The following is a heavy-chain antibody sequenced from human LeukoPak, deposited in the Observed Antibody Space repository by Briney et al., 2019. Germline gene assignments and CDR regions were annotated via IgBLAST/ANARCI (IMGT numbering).Heavy chain of an antibody. V-gene: IGHV4-59*08. CDR1: GGSISRYY. CDR2: ISYSGST. CDR3: ARHCGSYYDNYDY. J-gene: IGHJ4*02. Sequence: SETLSLTCTVSGGSISRYYWSWIRQPPGKGLEWIGYISYSGSTNYNPSLKSRVTISVDTSKNQFSLKLNSVTATDTAVYYCARHCGSYYDNYDYWGQGTLVTVSS. D-gene: IGHD1-26*01.